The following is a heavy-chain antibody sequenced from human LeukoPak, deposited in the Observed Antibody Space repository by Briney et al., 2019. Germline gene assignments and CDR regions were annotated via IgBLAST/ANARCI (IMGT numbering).Heavy chain of an antibody. CDR2: ISSSSSYI. Sequence: PGGSLRLSCAASGFTFSSYSMNWVRQAPGKGLEWVSSISSSSSYIYYADSVKGRFTISRDNAKNSLYLQMNSLRAEDTAVYYCARTKGRWLVQGNFDYWGQGTLVTVSS. V-gene: IGHV3-21*01. J-gene: IGHJ4*02. D-gene: IGHD6-19*01. CDR3: ARTKGRWLVQGNFDY. CDR1: GFTFSSYS.